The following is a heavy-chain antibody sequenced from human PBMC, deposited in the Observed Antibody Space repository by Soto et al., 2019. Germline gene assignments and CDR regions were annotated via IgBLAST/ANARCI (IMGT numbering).Heavy chain of an antibody. Sequence: QTGGSLRLSCAASGFTFSSYGMHWVRQAPGKGLEWVAVISYDGSNKYYADSVKGRFTISRDNSKNTLYLQMNSLRAEDTAVYYCAKDLGPGIAVAGTFDYWGQGTLVTVSS. V-gene: IGHV3-30*18. J-gene: IGHJ4*02. CDR1: GFTFSSYG. CDR2: ISYDGSNK. D-gene: IGHD6-19*01. CDR3: AKDLGPGIAVAGTFDY.